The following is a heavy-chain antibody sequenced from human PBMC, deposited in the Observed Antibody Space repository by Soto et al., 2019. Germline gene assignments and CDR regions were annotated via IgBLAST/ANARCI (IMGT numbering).Heavy chain of an antibody. D-gene: IGHD6-13*01. CDR2: IIPIFGTA. CDR3: ARSLRIAAAGLISYYYYYGVDV. J-gene: IGHJ6*02. CDR1: GGTFSSYA. Sequence: SVKVSCKASGGTFSSYAISWVRQAPGQGLEWMGGIIPIFGTANYAQKFQGRVTITADESTSTAYMELSSLRSEDTAVYYCARSLRIAAAGLISYYYYYGVDVWGQGTTVTVSS. V-gene: IGHV1-69*13.